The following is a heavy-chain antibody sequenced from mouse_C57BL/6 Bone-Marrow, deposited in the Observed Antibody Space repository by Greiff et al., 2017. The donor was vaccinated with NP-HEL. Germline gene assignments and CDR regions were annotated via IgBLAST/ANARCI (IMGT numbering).Heavy chain of an antibody. J-gene: IGHJ1*03. CDR1: GYTFTSYW. Sequence: QVQLQQSGAELVMPGASVKLSCKASGYTFTSYWMHWVKQRPGQGLEWIGEIDPSDSYTNYNQKFKGKSTLTVDKSSSTAYMQLSSLTSEDSAVYYGARYGSSHWYFDVWGTGTTVTVSS. V-gene: IGHV1-69*01. CDR3: ARYGSSHWYFDV. CDR2: IDPSDSYT. D-gene: IGHD1-1*01.